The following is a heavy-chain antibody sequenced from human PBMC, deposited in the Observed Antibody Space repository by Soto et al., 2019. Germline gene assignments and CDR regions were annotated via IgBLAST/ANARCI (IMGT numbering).Heavy chain of an antibody. Sequence: PSETLSLTCTVSGGSISSYYWSWIRQPPGKGLEWIGYIYYSGSTNYNPSLKSRVTISVDTSKNQFSPKLSSVTAADTAVYYCARMGHPASPLDYWGQGTLVTVSS. CDR2: IYYSGST. V-gene: IGHV4-59*01. J-gene: IGHJ4*02. CDR3: ARMGHPASPLDY. CDR1: GGSISSYY.